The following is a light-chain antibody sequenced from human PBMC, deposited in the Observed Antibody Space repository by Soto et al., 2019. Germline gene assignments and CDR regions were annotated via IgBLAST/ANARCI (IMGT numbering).Light chain of an antibody. CDR2: AAS. V-gene: IGKV1-17*01. CDR1: QGIRND. J-gene: IGKJ1*01. Sequence: DIQMTQFPSSLSASVGDRVTITCRASQGIRNDLAWYQQKPGKAPKRLIYAASSLQSGVPSRFSGSGSGTDSTLAISSLQPEDFATFYCLQHNTYPLTFGQGTKVEIK. CDR3: LQHNTYPLT.